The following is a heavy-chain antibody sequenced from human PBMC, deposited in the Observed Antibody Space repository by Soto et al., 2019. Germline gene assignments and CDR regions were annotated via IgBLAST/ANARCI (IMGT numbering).Heavy chain of an antibody. D-gene: IGHD3-22*01. Sequence: SETLSLTCTVSGGSISSSSYYWGWIRQPPGKGLEWIGSIYYSGSTYYNPSLKSRVTISVDTSKNQCSLKLGSVTAPDPAVSYWARLAYESSGYRPGWGQGTVV. CDR1: GGSISSSSYY. V-gene: IGHV4-39*01. CDR2: IYYSGST. CDR3: ARLAYESSGYRPG. J-gene: IGHJ4*02.